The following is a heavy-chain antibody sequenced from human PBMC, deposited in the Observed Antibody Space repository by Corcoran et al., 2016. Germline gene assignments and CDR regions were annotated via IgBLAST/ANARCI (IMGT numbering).Heavy chain of an antibody. V-gene: IGHV3-73*02. CDR2: IRSKANSYAT. J-gene: IGHJ4*02. Sequence: EVQLVESGGGLVQPGGSLKLSCAASGFTFSGSAMHWVRQASGKGLEWVGRIRSKANSYATAYAASVKGRFTISRDDSKNTAYLQMNSLKTEDTAVYYCTRGGLGAVAGNFDYWDQGTLVTVSS. CDR1: GFTFSGSA. D-gene: IGHD6-19*01. CDR3: TRGGLGAVAGNFDY.